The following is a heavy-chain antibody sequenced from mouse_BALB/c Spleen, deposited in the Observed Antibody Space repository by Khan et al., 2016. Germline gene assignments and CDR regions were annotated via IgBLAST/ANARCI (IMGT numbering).Heavy chain of an antibody. CDR3: ARLYGNYWYFDV. V-gene: IGHV3-2*02. Sequence: EVQLQESGPGLVKPSQSLSLTCTVTGYSITSDYAWNWIRQFPGNKLEWMGYISYSGSTSYNPSLKSRISITRDPSKNQFFLQLNSVTTEDTATYYCARLYGNYWYFDVWGAGTTVTVSS. D-gene: IGHD2-10*02. J-gene: IGHJ1*01. CDR1: GYSITSDYA. CDR2: ISYSGST.